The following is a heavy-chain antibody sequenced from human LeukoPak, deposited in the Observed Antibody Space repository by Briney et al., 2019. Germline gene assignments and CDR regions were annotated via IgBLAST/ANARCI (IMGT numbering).Heavy chain of an antibody. CDR2: IYYTWST. J-gene: IGHJ2*01. V-gene: IGHV4-59*01. CDR1: GGSISSYY. Sequence: SETLSLTCTVSGGSISSYYWSWIRQPPRKGPEWVGYIYYTWSTNYNPSLNRRVPISVDTAKNQFSLKLSPLTAADTAVYYCARAPFKYGDYLYFDLWGRGTLVTVSS. D-gene: IGHD4-17*01. CDR3: ARAPFKYGDYLYFDL.